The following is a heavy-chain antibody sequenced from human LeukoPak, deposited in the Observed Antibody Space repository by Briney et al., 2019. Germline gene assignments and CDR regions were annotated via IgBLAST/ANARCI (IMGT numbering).Heavy chain of an antibody. J-gene: IGHJ4*02. Sequence: SGPTLVNPTQTLTLTCTFSGFSITTSGVGVGWIRQSPPTALVWLTLTYCSDDKRYSPSPKSRLTVPKDTSKNKLVLTMNNMDPVDTATYYCAHRTSDLRAVVFDYWGQGTVVTVSS. CDR3: AHRTSDLRAVVFDY. V-gene: IGHV2-5*01. D-gene: IGHD2-2*01. CDR1: GFSITTSGVG. CDR2: TYCSDDK.